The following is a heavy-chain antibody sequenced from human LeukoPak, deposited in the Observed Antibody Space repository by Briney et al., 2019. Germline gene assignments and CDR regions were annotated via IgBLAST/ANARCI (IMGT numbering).Heavy chain of an antibody. CDR1: GGSVSSGTYY. J-gene: IGHJ5*02. CDR3: ASSPSGIWFDP. D-gene: IGHD3-10*01. CDR2: IYYSGST. V-gene: IGHV4-61*01. Sequence: SETLSLTCTVSGGSVSSGTYYWSWIRQPPGKGLEWIGYIYYSGSTNYNPSLKSRVTISVDTSKNQCSLKLSSVTTADTAVYYCASSPSGIWFDPWGQGTLVTVSS.